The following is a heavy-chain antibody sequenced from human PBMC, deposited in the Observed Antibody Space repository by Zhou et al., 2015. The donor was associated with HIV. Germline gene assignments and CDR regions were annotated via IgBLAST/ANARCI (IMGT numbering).Heavy chain of an antibody. CDR1: G. CDR3: ARALINTIVFDY. Sequence: QVQLVQSGAEVKQPGASVKVSCETSGQGLEWMGWMNPESGNTGYGQNFRGRITMTRDTSKRTAYMELSGLRYEDTAVYYCARALINTIVFDYWGRGTLVNVAS. V-gene: IGHV1-8*01. J-gene: IGHJ4*02. CDR2: MNPESGNT. D-gene: IGHD1-26*01.